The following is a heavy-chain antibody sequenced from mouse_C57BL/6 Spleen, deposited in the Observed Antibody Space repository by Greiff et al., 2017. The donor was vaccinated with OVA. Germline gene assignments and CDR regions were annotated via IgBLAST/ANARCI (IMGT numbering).Heavy chain of an antibody. CDR3: ARYSGNYVYFDY. V-gene: IGHV1-69*01. CDR2: IDPSDSYT. D-gene: IGHD2-1*01. CDR1: GYTFTSYW. Sequence: QVQLQQPGAELVMPGASVKLSCKASGYTFTSYWMHWVKQRPGQGLEWIGEIDPSDSYTNYNQKFKGKSTLNVDKSSSTAYMQLSSLTSEDSAVYYCARYSGNYVYFDYWGQGTTLTVSS. J-gene: IGHJ2*01.